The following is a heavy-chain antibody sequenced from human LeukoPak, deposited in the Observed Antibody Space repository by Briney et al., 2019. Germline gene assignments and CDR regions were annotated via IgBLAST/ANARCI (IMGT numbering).Heavy chain of an antibody. CDR3: AKQSAGSAAWYSLPYDF. V-gene: IGHV3-11*03. Sequence: GGSLRLSCAASGFTFSDYYMSWIRQAPGKGLEWVSYISSSSSYTNYADSVKGRFTISRDNSKSTLYVQMNGLRAEDTAVYFCAKQSAGSAAWYSLPYDFWGQGTLVTVSS. CDR2: ISSSSSYT. CDR1: GFTFSDYY. D-gene: IGHD6-13*01. J-gene: IGHJ4*02.